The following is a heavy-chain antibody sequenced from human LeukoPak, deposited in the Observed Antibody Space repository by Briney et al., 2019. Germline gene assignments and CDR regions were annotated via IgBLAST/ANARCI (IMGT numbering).Heavy chain of an antibody. CDR2: IYPGDSDT. Sequence: GESLKISCKGSGYRFTNYWIGWVRQMPGKGLEWMGIIYPGDSDTRYGPSFQGQVTISVDKSISTAHLQWSSLKASDTAMYYCARGTTGTKLFDYWGQGTLVTVSS. D-gene: IGHD1-1*01. J-gene: IGHJ4*02. CDR3: ARGTTGTKLFDY. CDR1: GYRFTNYW. V-gene: IGHV5-51*01.